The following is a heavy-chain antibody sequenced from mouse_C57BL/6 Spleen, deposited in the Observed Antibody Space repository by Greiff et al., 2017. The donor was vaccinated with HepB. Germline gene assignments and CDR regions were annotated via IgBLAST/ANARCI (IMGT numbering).Heavy chain of an antibody. V-gene: IGHV5-17*01. J-gene: IGHJ4*01. Sequence: EVHLVESGGGLVKPGGSLKLSCAASGFTFSDYGMHWVRQAPEKGLEWVAYISSGSSTIYYADTVKGRFTISRDNAKNTLFLQMTSLRSEDAAMYYCARPYSNYPYAMDYWGQGTSVTVSS. D-gene: IGHD2-5*01. CDR1: GFTFSDYG. CDR3: ARPYSNYPYAMDY. CDR2: ISSGSSTI.